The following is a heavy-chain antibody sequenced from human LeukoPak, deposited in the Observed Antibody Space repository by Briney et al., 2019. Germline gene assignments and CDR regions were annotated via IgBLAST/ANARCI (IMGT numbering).Heavy chain of an antibody. D-gene: IGHD5-24*01. V-gene: IGHV1-18*01. J-gene: IGHJ4*02. CDR2: ISAYNGNT. CDR3: ARDQEMATGFDY. Sequence: ASVKVSFKASGYTFTSYGISWVRQAPGQGLEWMGWISAYNGNTNYAQELQGRVTMTTDTSTSTAYMELRSLRSDDTAVYYCARDQEMATGFDYWGQGTLVTVSS. CDR1: GYTFTSYG.